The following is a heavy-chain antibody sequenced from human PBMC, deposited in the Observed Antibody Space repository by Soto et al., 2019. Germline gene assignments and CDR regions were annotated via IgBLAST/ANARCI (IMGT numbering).Heavy chain of an antibody. J-gene: IGHJ3*02. CDR3: ARSVQLWLSDAFDI. CDR2: INSDGSST. CDR1: GFTCSSYW. V-gene: IGHV3-74*01. D-gene: IGHD5-18*01. Sequence: EVQLVESGGGLVQPGGSLRLSCAASGFTCSSYWMHWVRQAPGKGLVWVSRINSDGSSTSYADSVKGRFTISRDNAKNTLYLQMNSLRAEDTAVYHCARSVQLWLSDAFDIWGQGTMVTVSS.